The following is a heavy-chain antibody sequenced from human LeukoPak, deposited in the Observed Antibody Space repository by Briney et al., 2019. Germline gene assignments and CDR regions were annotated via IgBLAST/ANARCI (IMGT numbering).Heavy chain of an antibody. CDR1: GGSISSYY. CDR3: ARVQARYFDWLFGDYYGMDV. Sequence: SETLSLTCTVSGGSISSYYWSWIRQPPGKGLEWIGYIYYSGSTNYNPSLKSRVTISVDTSKSQFSLKLSSVTAADTAVYYCARVQARYFDWLFGDYYGMDVWGQGTTVTVSS. J-gene: IGHJ6*02. D-gene: IGHD3-9*01. V-gene: IGHV4-59*01. CDR2: IYYSGST.